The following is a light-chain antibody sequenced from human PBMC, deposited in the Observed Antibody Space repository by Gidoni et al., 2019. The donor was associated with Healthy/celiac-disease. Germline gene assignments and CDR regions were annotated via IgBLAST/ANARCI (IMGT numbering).Light chain of an antibody. CDR1: QSVSSY. V-gene: IGKV3-11*01. Sequence: EIVLTQSPATLSLSPGERATLSCRASQSVSSYLAWYQQKPGQDPRLLIYDASNRATGIPARFSGSGSGTDFTLTISSLEPEDFAVYYCQQRSNWRDTFGQRTKLEIK. CDR2: DAS. J-gene: IGKJ2*01. CDR3: QQRSNWRDT.